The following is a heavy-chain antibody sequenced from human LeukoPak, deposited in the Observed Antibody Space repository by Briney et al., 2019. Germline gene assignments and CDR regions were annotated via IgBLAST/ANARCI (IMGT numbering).Heavy chain of an antibody. CDR3: ARVGDYYDSSRGAFDI. Sequence: SETLSLTCTVSGGSISSYYWSWIRQPPGKGLEWIGYIYYSGSTNYNPSLKSRVIISVDTSKNQFSLKLSSVTAADTAVYYCARVGDYYDSSRGAFDIWGQGTMVTISS. V-gene: IGHV4-59*01. D-gene: IGHD3-22*01. J-gene: IGHJ3*02. CDR2: IYYSGST. CDR1: GGSISSYY.